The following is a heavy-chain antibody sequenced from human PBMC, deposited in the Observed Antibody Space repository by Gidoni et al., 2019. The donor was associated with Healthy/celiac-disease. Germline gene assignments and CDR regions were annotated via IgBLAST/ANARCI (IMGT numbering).Heavy chain of an antibody. J-gene: IGHJ4*02. Sequence: QVQLVQSGAEVKKPGASVKVSCKASGSTFTGYYMHWVRQAPGQGLEWMGWINPNSGGTNYAQKFQGWVTMTRDTSISTAYMELSRLRSDDTAVYYCAREDRLRFLEWLSLPLDYWGQGTLVTVSS. CDR2: INPNSGGT. V-gene: IGHV1-2*04. CDR3: AREDRLRFLEWLSLPLDY. CDR1: GSTFTGYY. D-gene: IGHD3-3*01.